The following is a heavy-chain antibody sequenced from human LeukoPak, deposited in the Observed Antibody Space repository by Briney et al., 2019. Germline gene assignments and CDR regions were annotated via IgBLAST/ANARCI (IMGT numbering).Heavy chain of an antibody. D-gene: IGHD5-12*01. V-gene: IGHV4-39*01. CDR2: IYYSGST. CDR3: ARRSSGYDRGPYYFDY. CDR1: GGSISSSSYY. J-gene: IGHJ4*02. Sequence: SETLSLTCTVSGGSISSSSYYWGWIRQPPGKGLEWIGSIYYSGSTYYNPSLKSRVTISVDTSKNQFSLKLSSVTAADTAVYYCARRSSGYDRGPYYFDYWGQGTLVTVSS.